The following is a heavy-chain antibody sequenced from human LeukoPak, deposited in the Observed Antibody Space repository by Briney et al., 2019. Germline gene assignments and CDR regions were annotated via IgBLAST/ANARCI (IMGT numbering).Heavy chain of an antibody. V-gene: IGHV3-53*01. J-gene: IGHJ1*01. CDR3: VREREGSNSEH. D-gene: IGHD1-26*01. CDR2: IYSDGNT. Sequence: GGSLRLSCAASGFTFSSYSMNWVRQAPGMGLEWVSTIYSDGNTYYPDSVKGRFTISRDGSKNTLYLQLNSLRTEDTAIYYCVREREGSNSEHWGQGTLVTVSS. CDR1: GFTFSSYS.